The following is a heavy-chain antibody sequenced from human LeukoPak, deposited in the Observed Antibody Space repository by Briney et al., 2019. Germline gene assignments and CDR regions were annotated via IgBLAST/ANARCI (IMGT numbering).Heavy chain of an antibody. J-gene: IGHJ3*02. CDR1: GFTVSSNY. CDR3: ARDRGSEGYSSGWYDI. V-gene: IGHV3-53*01. Sequence: GGSLRLSCAASGFTVSSNYMTWVRQAPGKGLEWVSVIYIDGNTYYADSVKGRFTISRDNFKNTLYLQMNSLTAEDTAVYYCARDRGSEGYSSGWYDIWGQGTKVTVSS. D-gene: IGHD6-19*01. CDR2: IYIDGNT.